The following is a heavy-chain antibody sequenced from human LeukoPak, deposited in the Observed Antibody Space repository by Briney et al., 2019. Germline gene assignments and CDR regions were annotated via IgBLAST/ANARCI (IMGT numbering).Heavy chain of an antibody. D-gene: IGHD3-22*01. V-gene: IGHV1-18*01. J-gene: IGHJ4*02. CDR3: ASGYYYDSSGYYYSGYFDY. CDR2: ISAYNGNT. CDR1: GYTFTSYG. Sequence: ASVKDSCKASGYTFTSYGISWVRQAPGQGLEWMGWISAYNGNTNYAQKLQGRVTMTTDTSTSTAYMELRSLRSDDTAVYYCASGYYYDSSGYYYSGYFDYWGQGTLVTVSS.